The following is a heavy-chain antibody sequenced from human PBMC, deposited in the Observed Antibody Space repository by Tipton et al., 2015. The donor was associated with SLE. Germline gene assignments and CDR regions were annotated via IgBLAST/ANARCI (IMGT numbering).Heavy chain of an antibody. Sequence: QLVQSGSELRKPGASVKVACKTSDYSFAGHSINWVRQAPGQGLEWMGYINTNTGNPTYAQGFTGRFVYSLDTSVATAYLQISGLEVDDTATYFCARDRAWGKYDSWGQGTLVTVSS. J-gene: IGHJ5*01. CDR1: DYSFAGHS. CDR2: INTNTGNP. CDR3: ARDRAWGKYDS. D-gene: IGHD3-16*01. V-gene: IGHV7-4-1*02.